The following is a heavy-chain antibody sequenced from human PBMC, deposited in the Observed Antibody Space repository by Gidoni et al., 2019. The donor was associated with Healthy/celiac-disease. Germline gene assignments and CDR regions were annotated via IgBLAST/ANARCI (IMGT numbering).Heavy chain of an antibody. CDR1: GFTFDDYA. J-gene: IGHJ4*02. CDR2: MSWNSGSI. V-gene: IGHV3-9*01. CDR3: VLHSYGIDY. Sequence: EVQLVESGGGLVQPGRSMRLSCAASGFTFDDYAMHWVRQAPGKGLEWVSGMSWNSGSIGYADSVKGRFTISRDNAKNSLYLQMNSLRAEDTALYYCVLHSYGIDYWGQGTLVTVSS. D-gene: IGHD5-18*01.